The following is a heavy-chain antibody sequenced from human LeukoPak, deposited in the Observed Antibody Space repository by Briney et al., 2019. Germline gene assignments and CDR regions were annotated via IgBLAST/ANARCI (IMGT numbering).Heavy chain of an antibody. Sequence: ASVKVSCKASDYTFTSYGISWVRQAPGQGLEWMGWVSAYNGNTNYAQKLQGRVTMTTDTSTSTAYMELRSLRSDDTAVYYCARGYDQLLLVAFDIWGQGTMVTVSS. CDR2: VSAYNGNT. D-gene: IGHD2-2*01. J-gene: IGHJ3*02. CDR3: ARGYDQLLLVAFDI. CDR1: DYTFTSYG. V-gene: IGHV1-18*04.